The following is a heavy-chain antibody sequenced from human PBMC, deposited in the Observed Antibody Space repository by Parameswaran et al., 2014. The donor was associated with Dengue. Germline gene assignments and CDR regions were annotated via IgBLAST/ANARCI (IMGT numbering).Heavy chain of an antibody. CDR3: ARGAMYSSSGANWFDP. Sequence: ASETLSLTCTVSGGSISSYYWSWIRQPREGTGVDWVYLLQWEHQLQPSLKSRVTISVDTSKNQFSLKLSSATAADTAVYYCARGAMYSSSGANWFDPWGQGTLVTVSS. J-gene: IGHJ5*02. CDR1: GGSISSYY. CDR2: LLQWEH. D-gene: IGHD6-6*01. V-gene: IGHV4-59*01.